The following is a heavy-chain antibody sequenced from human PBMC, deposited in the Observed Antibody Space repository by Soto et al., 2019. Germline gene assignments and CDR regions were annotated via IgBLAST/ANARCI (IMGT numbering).Heavy chain of an antibody. CDR2: IIPIFGTA. J-gene: IGHJ4*02. V-gene: IGHV1-69*13. CDR1: GGTFSSYA. CDR3: ARESHLDWYSSGWYGAFDY. Sequence: ASVKVSCKASGGTFSSYAISWVRQAPGQGLEWMGGIIPIFGTANYAQKFQGRVTITADESTSTAYMELSSLRSEDTAVYYCARESHLDWYSSGWYGAFDYWGQGTLVTVSS. D-gene: IGHD6-19*01.